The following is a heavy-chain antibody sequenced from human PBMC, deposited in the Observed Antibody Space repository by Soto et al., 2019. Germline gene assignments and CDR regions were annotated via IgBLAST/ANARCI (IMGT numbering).Heavy chain of an antibody. V-gene: IGHV1-2*02. CDR3: ARGIPVTRATTGEFDF. Sequence: QVQLVQSGAEVKKPGASVKVSCKASGYTFTGYYMHWVRQAPGQGLEGMGWINPNSGGTNHAQKFQGRVTMTRDTSISTAYMELSRLRCNDTAVYYCARGIPVTRATTGEFDFWGQGTLVTVSS. CDR1: GYTFTGYY. J-gene: IGHJ4*02. CDR2: INPNSGGT. D-gene: IGHD4-17*01.